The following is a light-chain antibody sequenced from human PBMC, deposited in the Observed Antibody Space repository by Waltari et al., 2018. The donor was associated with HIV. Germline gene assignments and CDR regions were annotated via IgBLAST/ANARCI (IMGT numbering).Light chain of an antibody. CDR1: SSDVGSYNL. CDR3: CSDAGSSTFGV. CDR2: GVS. J-gene: IGLJ2*01. V-gene: IGLV2-23*02. Sequence: QSALTQPASASGSPAQSTTISCTGTSSDVGSYNLVSWYQQHPGKAPELMIYGVSKRPSGVSNRFSGSKSGNTASLTISGLQAEDEADYYCCSDAGSSTFGVFGGGTKLTVL.